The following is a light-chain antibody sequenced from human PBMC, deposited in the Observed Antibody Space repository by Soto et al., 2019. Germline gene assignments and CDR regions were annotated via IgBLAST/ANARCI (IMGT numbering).Light chain of an antibody. V-gene: IGKV3-15*01. CDR2: GAS. J-gene: IGKJ5*01. CDR1: QSVSSN. CDR3: QQSYSTPT. Sequence: ETVMTQSPATLSVSPGEGAPLSCRARQSVSSNLVWYQHRPDQAPRLLIYGASTRATDIPARFSGSGSGTEFTLTISSLQSDDYAVYYCQQSYSTPTFGQGTRLEIK.